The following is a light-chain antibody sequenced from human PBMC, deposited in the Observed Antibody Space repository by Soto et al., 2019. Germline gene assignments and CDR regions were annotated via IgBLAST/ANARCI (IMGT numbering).Light chain of an antibody. Sequence: EIVLTQSPATLSLSPGERATLSCRASQSVSSYLAWYQQKPGQAPRLLIYDASNRATGIPARFSGSGSGTDFTLTISSPEPEDFAVYYCQQPSNWPRITFGQGTRLEIK. J-gene: IGKJ5*01. CDR2: DAS. CDR3: QQPSNWPRIT. CDR1: QSVSSY. V-gene: IGKV3-11*01.